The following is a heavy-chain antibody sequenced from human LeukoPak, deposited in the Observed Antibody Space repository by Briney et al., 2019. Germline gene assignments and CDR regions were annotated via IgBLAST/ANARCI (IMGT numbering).Heavy chain of an antibody. CDR3: AKQGLFLPNRGWFDP. D-gene: IGHD1-14*01. J-gene: IGHJ5*02. Sequence: PGRSLRLSCAASGFTFSSFGMHWVRQAPGKGLEWVTFIRYDGSNKYYADSVKGRFTISRDNSKNTLYLQMNSLRAEDTAVYYCAKQGLFLPNRGWFDPWGQGTLVTVSS. V-gene: IGHV3-30*02. CDR2: IRYDGSNK. CDR1: GFTFSSFG.